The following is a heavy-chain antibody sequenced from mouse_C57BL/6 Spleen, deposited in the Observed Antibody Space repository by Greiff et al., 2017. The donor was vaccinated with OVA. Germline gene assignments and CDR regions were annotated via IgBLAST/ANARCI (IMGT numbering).Heavy chain of an antibody. J-gene: IGHJ3*01. CDR1: GYTFTDYN. Sequence: VQLKESGPELVKPGASVKMSCKASGYTFTDYNMHWVKQSHGKSLEWIGYINPNNGGTSYNQKFKGKATLTVNKSSSTAYMELRSLTSEDSAVYYCAKGGLYYPFAYWGQGTLVTVSA. D-gene: IGHD2-1*01. V-gene: IGHV1-22*01. CDR3: AKGGLYYPFAY. CDR2: INPNNGGT.